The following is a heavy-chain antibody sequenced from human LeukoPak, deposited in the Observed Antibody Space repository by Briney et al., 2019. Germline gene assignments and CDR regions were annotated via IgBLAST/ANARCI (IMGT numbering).Heavy chain of an antibody. Sequence: PSETLSLTCTVSGDSISSGSYHWSWIRQSAGKGLEWIGRIYISGSTNYNPSLKSRVTISADTSKNQFSLKLTSVTAADTAVYDCVRGVHCTGGSCSTNWFDPWGQGTLVTVSS. D-gene: IGHD2-15*01. CDR1: GDSISSGSYH. J-gene: IGHJ5*02. V-gene: IGHV4-61*02. CDR3: VRGVHCTGGSCSTNWFDP. CDR2: IYISGST.